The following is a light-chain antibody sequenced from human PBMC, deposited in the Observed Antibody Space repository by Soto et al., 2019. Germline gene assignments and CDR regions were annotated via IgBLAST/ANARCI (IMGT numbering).Light chain of an antibody. Sequence: EIVMTQSPATLSVSPGERATLSCRASQSVSSSYLAWYQQKPGQAPRLLIYGASSRATGIPDRFSGXGSGTDFTLNISRLEPEDFAVYYCQQYGSSPLTFGGGTKVDIK. V-gene: IGKV3-20*01. J-gene: IGKJ4*01. CDR1: QSVSSSY. CDR3: QQYGSSPLT. CDR2: GAS.